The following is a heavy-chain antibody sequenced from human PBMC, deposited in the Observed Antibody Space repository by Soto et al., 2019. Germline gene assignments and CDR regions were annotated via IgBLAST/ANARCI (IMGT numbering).Heavy chain of an antibody. V-gene: IGHV3-48*03. Sequence: EGQLVESWGVWAQHVGSVSLSCAASGFTVSSFEMNWVRQAPGKGLECVAYISSGGSTKFYDDSVKGRFTISRDNAKNSLLLQMQSLTAEDSAVYGGSREGTADGLDIWGQGTRVTVSS. CDR1: GFTVSSFE. CDR2: ISSGGSTK. J-gene: IGHJ3*02. CDR3: SREGTADGLDI.